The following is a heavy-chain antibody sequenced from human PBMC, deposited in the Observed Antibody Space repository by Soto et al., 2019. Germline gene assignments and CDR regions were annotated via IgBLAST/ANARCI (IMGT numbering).Heavy chain of an antibody. CDR3: ARGSGIQLWSPYYYYGIDV. CDR1: GGTFSGYY. CDR2: INHSGST. D-gene: IGHD5-18*01. Sequence: SETLSLTCAVYGGTFSGYYWSWIRQPPGKGLEWIGEINHSGSTNYNPSLKSRVTISVDTSKNQFSLKLSSVTAADTAVYYCARGSGIQLWSPYYYYGIDVWGQGTTVTVSS. V-gene: IGHV4-34*01. J-gene: IGHJ6*02.